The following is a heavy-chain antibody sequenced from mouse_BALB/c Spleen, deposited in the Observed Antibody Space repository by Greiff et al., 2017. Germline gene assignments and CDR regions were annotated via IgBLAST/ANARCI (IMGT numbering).Heavy chain of an antibody. Sequence: EVKLVESGGGLVKPGGSLKLSCAASGFTFSSYAMSWVRQTPEKRLEWVASISSGGSTYYPDSVKGRFTISRDNARNILYLQMSSLRSEDTAMYYCAREYYYGSAWFAYWGQGTLVTVSA. CDR3: AREYYYGSAWFAY. CDR2: ISSGGST. D-gene: IGHD1-1*01. V-gene: IGHV5-6-5*01. J-gene: IGHJ3*01. CDR1: GFTFSSYA.